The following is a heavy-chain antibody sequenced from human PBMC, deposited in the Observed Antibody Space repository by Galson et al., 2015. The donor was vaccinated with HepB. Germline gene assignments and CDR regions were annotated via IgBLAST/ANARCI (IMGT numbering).Heavy chain of an antibody. J-gene: IGHJ3*01. Sequence: SLRLSCAASGFTFSDYYMSWIRQAPGKGLEWVSYISSSSSYTNYADSVKGRLTISRDNAKNSLYLQMNSLRAEDTAVYYCARARLCSSTSCYDAFDVWGQGTMVTVSS. D-gene: IGHD2-2*01. CDR1: GFTFSDYY. V-gene: IGHV3-11*06. CDR3: ARARLCSSTSCYDAFDV. CDR2: ISSSSSYT.